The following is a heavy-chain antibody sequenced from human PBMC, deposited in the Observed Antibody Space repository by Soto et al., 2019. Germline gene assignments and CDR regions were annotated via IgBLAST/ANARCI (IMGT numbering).Heavy chain of an antibody. V-gene: IGHV3-33*06. CDR3: ANLGGDGYNLGQDYNGMDV. CDR1: GFSFENYG. Sequence: QVQMVESGGGVVQPGRSLRLSCAASGFSFENYGMHWVRQAPGRGLEWVAIIWYDGSLQYYAAAVKGRFTISRDNSKNTLYLEMKILRAEDTAVYYCANLGGDGYNLGQDYNGMDVWGQGTTVIVSS. D-gene: IGHD5-12*01. CDR2: IWYDGSLQ. J-gene: IGHJ6*02.